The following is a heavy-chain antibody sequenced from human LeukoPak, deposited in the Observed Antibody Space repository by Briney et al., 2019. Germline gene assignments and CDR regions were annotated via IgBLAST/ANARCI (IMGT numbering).Heavy chain of an antibody. D-gene: IGHD6-13*01. V-gene: IGHV3-23*01. CDR1: GFTFSTYA. CDR2: ISGSGDST. J-gene: IGHJ4*02. Sequence: GGSLRLSCAASGFTFSTYAMSWVRQAPGKGLEWVSDISGSGDSTHYADSVKGRFTISRDNSKNTLYLQKNSLRVEDTAVYYCAKGPPDSSNWYKRTEGWGQGTLVTVSS. CDR3: AKGPPDSSNWYKRTEG.